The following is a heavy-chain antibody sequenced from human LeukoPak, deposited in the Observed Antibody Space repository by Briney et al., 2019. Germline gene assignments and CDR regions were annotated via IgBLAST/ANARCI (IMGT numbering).Heavy chain of an antibody. J-gene: IGHJ3*02. CDR3: ARDLPNYYDSSGYPDAFDI. CDR2: IYYSGST. Sequence: PSETLSLTCTVSGGSISSYYWSWIRQPPGKGLEWIGYIYYSGSTNYNPSLKSRVTISVDTSKNQFSLKLSSVTAADTAVYYCARDLPNYYDSSGYPDAFDIWGQGTMVTVSS. D-gene: IGHD3-22*01. V-gene: IGHV4-59*12. CDR1: GGSISSYY.